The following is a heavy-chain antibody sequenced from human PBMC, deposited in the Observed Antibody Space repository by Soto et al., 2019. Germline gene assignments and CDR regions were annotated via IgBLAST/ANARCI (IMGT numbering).Heavy chain of an antibody. CDR3: ARAPYRQFGSGSHYFDY. D-gene: IGHD3-10*01. Sequence: VASVKVSCKASGGTFSSYAISWVRQAPGQGLEWMGGIIPIFGTANYAQKFQGRVTITADESTSTAYMELSSLRSEDTAVYYCARAPYRQFGSGSHYFDYWGQGTLVTVSS. CDR2: IIPIFGTA. V-gene: IGHV1-69*13. J-gene: IGHJ4*02. CDR1: GGTFSSYA.